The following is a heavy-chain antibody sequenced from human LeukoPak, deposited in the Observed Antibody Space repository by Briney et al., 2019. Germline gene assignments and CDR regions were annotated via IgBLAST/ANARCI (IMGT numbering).Heavy chain of an antibody. CDR2: ISYDGSNK. J-gene: IGHJ4*02. CDR3: ARGSYSTVPELFDY. CDR1: GFTFSSYS. V-gene: IGHV3-30*04. Sequence: GGSLTLSCAASGFTFSSYSMHWVRQAPGKGLEWVAVISYDGSNKYYADSVNGLFTISRDNSKNTLYLQMNSLRAEDTAVYYCARGSYSTVPELFDYWGQGTLVTVSS. D-gene: IGHD4-11*01.